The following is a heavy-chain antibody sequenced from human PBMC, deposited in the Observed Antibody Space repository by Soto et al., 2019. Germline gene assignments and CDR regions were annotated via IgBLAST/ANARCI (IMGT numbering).Heavy chain of an antibody. D-gene: IGHD2-21*02. Sequence: PGGSLRLSCAASGVTFSSYAMSWVRQTPGKGLEWVSGISDSGGSTYYADSVRGRFTISRDNSKNTLYLQMNSLRAEDTAVYYCAKESVVVVTATEDYWGQGALVTVSS. CDR1: GVTFSSYA. CDR3: AKESVVVVTATEDY. CDR2: ISDSGGST. V-gene: IGHV3-23*01. J-gene: IGHJ4*02.